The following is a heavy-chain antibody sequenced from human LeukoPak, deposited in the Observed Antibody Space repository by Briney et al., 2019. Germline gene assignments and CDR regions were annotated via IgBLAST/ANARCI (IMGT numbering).Heavy chain of an antibody. V-gene: IGHV4-4*02. CDR1: GDSISSSNW. J-gene: IGHJ6*03. Sequence: TSGTLSLTCAVSGDSISSSNWWSWVRQPPGKGLEWIGEIYHSGSTNYNPSLKSRVTISVDKSKNQFSLKLSSVTAADTAVYYCARDRTTVTTGYMDVWGKGTTVTVSS. CDR2: IYHSGST. CDR3: ARDRTTVTTGYMDV. D-gene: IGHD4-17*01.